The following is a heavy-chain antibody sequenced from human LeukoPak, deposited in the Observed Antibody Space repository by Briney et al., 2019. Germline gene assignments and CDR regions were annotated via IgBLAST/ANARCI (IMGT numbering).Heavy chain of an antibody. Sequence: SETLSLTCTVSGGSISSSSYYWGWIRQPPGKGLEWIGSIYYSGSTYYNPSLKSRVTISVDTSKNQFSLKLSSVTAADTAVYYCARPKSEEWELFDYWGQGTLVTVSS. CDR1: GGSISSSSYY. CDR2: IYYSGST. V-gene: IGHV4-39*01. J-gene: IGHJ4*02. D-gene: IGHD1-26*01. CDR3: ARPKSEEWELFDY.